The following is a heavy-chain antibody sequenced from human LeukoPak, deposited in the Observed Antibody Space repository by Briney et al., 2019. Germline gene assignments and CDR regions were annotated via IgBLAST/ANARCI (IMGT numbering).Heavy chain of an antibody. V-gene: IGHV4-28*01. D-gene: IGHD1-14*01. Sequence: PSETLSLTCAVSGYSISSSNWWGWIRQPPGKGLEWIGYIYYSGSTYYNPSLKSRVTMSVDTSKNQFSLKLSSVTAADTAVYYCATEDHGLDYWGQGTLVTVSS. CDR1: GYSISSSNW. CDR2: IYYSGST. CDR3: ATEDHGLDY. J-gene: IGHJ4*02.